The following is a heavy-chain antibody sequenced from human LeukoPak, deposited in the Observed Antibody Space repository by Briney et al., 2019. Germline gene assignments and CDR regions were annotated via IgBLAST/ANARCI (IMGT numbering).Heavy chain of an antibody. D-gene: IGHD6-13*01. V-gene: IGHV4-59*01. Sequence: SGTLSLTCTVSGGSISSYYWSWIRQPPGKGLEWIGYIYYSGSTNYNPSLKSRVTISVDTSKNQFSLKLSSVTAADTAVYYCARGIAAAGRGIDYWGQGTLVTVSS. CDR3: ARGIAAAGRGIDY. J-gene: IGHJ4*02. CDR1: GGSISSYY. CDR2: IYYSGST.